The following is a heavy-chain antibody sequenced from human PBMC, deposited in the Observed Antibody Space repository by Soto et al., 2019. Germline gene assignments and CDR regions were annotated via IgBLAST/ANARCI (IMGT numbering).Heavy chain of an antibody. CDR2: IKQDGSEK. D-gene: IGHD2-15*01. CDR1: GFTFSSYW. CDR3: TREGYSTAYYYYGMDV. V-gene: IGHV3-7*01. Sequence: GGSLRLSCAASGFTFSSYWMSWVRQAPGKGLEWVANIKQDGSEKYYVDSVKGRFTISRDNAKNSLYLQMNSLRAEDTAVYYCTREGYSTAYYYYGMDVWGQGTTVTVSS. J-gene: IGHJ6*02.